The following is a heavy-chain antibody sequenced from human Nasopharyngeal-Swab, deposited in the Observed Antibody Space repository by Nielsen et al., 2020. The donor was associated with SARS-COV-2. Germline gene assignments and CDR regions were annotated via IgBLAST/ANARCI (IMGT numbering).Heavy chain of an antibody. CDR2: IHYTGNT. V-gene: IGHV4-59*01. CDR3: ARGVRPINMVGGVILILDP. CDR1: NGSISSYY. J-gene: IGHJ5*02. Sequence: SETLSLTCSVSNGSISSYYWSWIRQPPGKGLEWIGYIHYTGNTNYNPSLKSRVTISVDPSKNQFSLTLNSVTAADTAIYYCARGVRPINMVGGVILILDPWGQGTLVTVSS. D-gene: IGHD3-10*01.